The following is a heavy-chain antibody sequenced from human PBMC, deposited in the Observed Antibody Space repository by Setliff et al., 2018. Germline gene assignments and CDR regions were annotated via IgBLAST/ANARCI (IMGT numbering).Heavy chain of an antibody. CDR2: IYTSWST. V-gene: IGHV4-61*09. CDR3: ARHGVTAGRTDNYFDP. J-gene: IGHJ5*02. D-gene: IGHD6-13*01. CDR1: GESIDSVATGFYY. Sequence: SETLSLTCIVSGESIDSVATGFYYWSWIRQPAGKGLEWIGQIYTSWSTNYNPSLKSRVTISIATSKNQFSLRLSSVTAADTAVYYCARHGVTAGRTDNYFDPWGQGMLVTVSS.